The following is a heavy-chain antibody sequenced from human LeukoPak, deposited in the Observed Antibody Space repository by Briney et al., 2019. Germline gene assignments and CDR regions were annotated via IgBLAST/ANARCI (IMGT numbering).Heavy chain of an antibody. Sequence: SVTVSCKASGGTFSSYAISWVRQAPGQGLEWMGGIIPIFGTANYAQKFQGRVTITTDESTSTAYMELSSLRSEDTAVYYCARDRGQYYDFWAQGTLVTVSS. CDR1: GGTFSSYA. D-gene: IGHD3-3*01. V-gene: IGHV1-69*05. J-gene: IGHJ4*02. CDR2: IIPIFGTA. CDR3: ARDRGQYYDF.